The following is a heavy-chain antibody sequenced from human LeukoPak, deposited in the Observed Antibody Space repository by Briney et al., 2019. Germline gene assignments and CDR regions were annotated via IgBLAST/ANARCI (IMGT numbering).Heavy chain of an antibody. J-gene: IGHJ6*04. V-gene: IGHV3-48*03. D-gene: IGHD3-10*02. CDR2: ISGRGGTI. Sequence: PGGSLRLSCAACGFTFSRYEMSWVRQAPGEGLGRVSYISGRGGTIYYADCVKGRFTIYRENAKNSLYLQMNSLRGGHTAVYYCAELGLTMIGGVWGKGATVSISS. CDR1: GFTFSRYE. CDR3: AELGLTMIGGV.